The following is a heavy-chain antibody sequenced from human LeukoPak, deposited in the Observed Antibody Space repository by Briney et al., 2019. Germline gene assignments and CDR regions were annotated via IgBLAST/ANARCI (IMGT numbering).Heavy chain of an antibody. V-gene: IGHV3-23*01. J-gene: IGHJ4*02. CDR2: ISGSGGGT. CDR3: AKGPLIEVAGTTWDY. Sequence: GGSLRLSCAASGFTFSTYAMTWVRQAPGKGLEWVSTISGSGGGTYYADSVKGRSTISRDNSKNTLYLQMNSLRAEDTAVYYCAKGPLIEVAGTTWDYWGQGTLVTVSS. CDR1: GFTFSTYA. D-gene: IGHD6-19*01.